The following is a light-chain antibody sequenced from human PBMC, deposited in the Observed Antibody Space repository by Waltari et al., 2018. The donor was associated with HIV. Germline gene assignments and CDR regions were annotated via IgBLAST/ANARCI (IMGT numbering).Light chain of an antibody. CDR2: GNN. CDR3: QSYDTSLSGPV. CDR1: SSNIGAGFD. J-gene: IGLJ2*01. Sequence: QSVLTQPPSVSGAPGQRVTISCTGSSSNIGAGFDVHWYQQLPATAPKLLLYGNNNRPAGVPDRFSGSKSGTSASLAITGLQAEDDADYYCQSYDTSLSGPVFGGGTKLTVL. V-gene: IGLV1-40*01.